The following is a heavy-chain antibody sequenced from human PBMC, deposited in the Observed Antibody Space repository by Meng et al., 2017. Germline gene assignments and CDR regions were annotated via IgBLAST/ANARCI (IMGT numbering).Heavy chain of an antibody. CDR1: GGSFSGYY. J-gene: IGHJ4*02. V-gene: IGHV4-34*01. D-gene: IGHD6-6*01. CDR3: ARRGIAARPFYY. Sequence: HGQLQQWGAGLLKPSGTLSLPCAVYGGSFSGYYWSWIRQPPGKGLEWIGEINHSGSTNYNPSLKSRVTISVDTSKNQFSLKLSSVTAADTAVYYCARRGIAARPFYYWGQGTLVTVSS. CDR2: INHSGST.